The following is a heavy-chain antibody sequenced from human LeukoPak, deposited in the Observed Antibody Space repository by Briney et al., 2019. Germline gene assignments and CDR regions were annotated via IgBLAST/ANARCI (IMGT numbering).Heavy chain of an antibody. CDR1: GGSISSYY. CDR2: IYYRGST. D-gene: IGHD3-10*01. Sequence: SETLSLTCTVSGGSISSYYWSWIRQPPGKGLEWIGYIYYRGSTNYNPSLKSRVTISVDTSKNQFSLKLSSVTAADTAVYYCARLAYYYGSGSPLSYYFDYWGQGTLVTVSS. CDR3: ARLAYYYGSGSPLSYYFDY. V-gene: IGHV4-59*08. J-gene: IGHJ4*02.